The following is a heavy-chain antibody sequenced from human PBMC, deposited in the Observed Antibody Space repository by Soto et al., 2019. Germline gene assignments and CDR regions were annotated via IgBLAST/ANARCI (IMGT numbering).Heavy chain of an antibody. D-gene: IGHD4-17*01. Sequence: QVQLVESGGGLVKPGGSLRLSCAASGFTFSDYHMSWIRQAPGKGLEWVSDISSSGSIMYYADSVKGRFTISRDNAKNSLYLQMNSLRAEDTAVYYCARTPDGGYFYYYYMEVWGKGTTVTVSS. J-gene: IGHJ6*03. CDR2: ISSSGSIM. V-gene: IGHV3-11*01. CDR3: ARTPDGGYFYYYYMEV. CDR1: GFTFSDYH.